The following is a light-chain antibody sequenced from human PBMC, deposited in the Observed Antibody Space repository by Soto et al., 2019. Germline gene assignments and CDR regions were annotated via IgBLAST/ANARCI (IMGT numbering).Light chain of an antibody. CDR3: NSYVGDSAYA. CDR1: TNDVGGYNY. J-gene: IGLJ1*01. CDR2: EVS. Sequence: QSALTQPASVSGSPGQSITISCTGTTNDVGGYNYVSWYQQHPGKAPKLLIFEVSSRPSGVSNRFSGSKSGNTASLTISALQAEDEADYFCNSYVGDSAYAFGTGTKLTVL. V-gene: IGLV2-14*01.